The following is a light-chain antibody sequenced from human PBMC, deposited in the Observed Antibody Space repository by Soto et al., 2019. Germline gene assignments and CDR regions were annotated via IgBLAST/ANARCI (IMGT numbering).Light chain of an antibody. V-gene: IGLV3-25*03. CDR1: ALPKQY. CDR2: KDS. Sequence: SYELTQPPSVSVSPGQTARITCSGDALPKQYAYWYQQKPGQAPVLVIYKDSERPSGIPERFSGSSSGTTVTLTISGVQAEDEADYYCQSADSSGTVVFGGGTKVIVL. J-gene: IGLJ2*01. CDR3: QSADSSGTVV.